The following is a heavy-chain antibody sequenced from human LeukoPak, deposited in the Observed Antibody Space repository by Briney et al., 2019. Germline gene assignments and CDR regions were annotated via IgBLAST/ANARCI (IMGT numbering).Heavy chain of an antibody. J-gene: IGHJ4*02. CDR1: GGSISSDY. CDR2: IYYSGST. D-gene: IGHD3-10*01. CDR3: ARYHYASGSFDY. V-gene: IGHV4-59*01. Sequence: SETLSLTCTVSGGSISSDYWSWIRQPPGKGLEWIGNIYYSGSTDYNPSLKSRVTISVDTSKNQISLRLSSVTAGDTAAYYCARYHYASGSFDYWGQGTLVTVSS.